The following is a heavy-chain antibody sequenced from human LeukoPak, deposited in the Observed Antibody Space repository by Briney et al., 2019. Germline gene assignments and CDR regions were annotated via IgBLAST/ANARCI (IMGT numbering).Heavy chain of an antibody. V-gene: IGHV4-4*07. J-gene: IGHJ5*02. D-gene: IGHD2-15*01. CDR1: GGSISSYY. CDR3: ARPFHCSGGSCYSA. CDR2: IYTSGST. Sequence: SETLSLTCTVSGGSISSYYWSWIRQPAGKGLEWIGRIYTSGSTNYNPSLKSRVTMSVDTSKNQFSLKLSSVTAADTAVYYCARPFHCSGGSCYSAWGQGTLVTVSS.